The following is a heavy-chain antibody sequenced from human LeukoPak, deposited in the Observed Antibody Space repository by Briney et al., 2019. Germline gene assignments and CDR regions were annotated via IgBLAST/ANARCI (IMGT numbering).Heavy chain of an antibody. CDR2: IGGTGGYT. Sequence: GGSLRLSCAASGFIFNTYALSWVRQAPGKGLEWVSSIGGTGGYTYYADPVKGRFTISRDNSKNTLYLEMSSLRAEDTAIYYCARVISGYNINDWFRGYYFDFWGQGTLVTVSS. V-gene: IGHV3-23*01. CDR1: GFIFNTYA. J-gene: IGHJ4*02. D-gene: IGHD5-12*01. CDR3: ARVISGYNINDWFRGYYFDF.